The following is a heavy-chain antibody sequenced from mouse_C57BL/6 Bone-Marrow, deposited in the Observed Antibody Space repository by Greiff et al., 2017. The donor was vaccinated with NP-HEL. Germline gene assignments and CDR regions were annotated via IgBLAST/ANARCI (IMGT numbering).Heavy chain of an antibody. CDR2: IYPRSGNT. V-gene: IGHV1-81*01. Sequence: QVQLQQSGAELARPGASVKLSCKASGYTFTSYGISWVKQRTGQGLEWIGEIYPRSGNTFYNEKFKGKATLTADKSSSTAYMELRSLTSEDSAVYFCARGGWLYYFDYWGQGTTLTVSS. D-gene: IGHD2-3*01. J-gene: IGHJ2*01. CDR3: ARGGWLYYFDY. CDR1: GYTFTSYG.